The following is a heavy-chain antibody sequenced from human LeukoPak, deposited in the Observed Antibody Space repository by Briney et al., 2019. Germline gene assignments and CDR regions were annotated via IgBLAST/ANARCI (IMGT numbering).Heavy chain of an antibody. Sequence: SLRLSCAASGFTFADYAMHCVPQAPGEGLGCVSGISWNSGSIAYADSVKGRFTLSRDNAKNSLYLQMNSLRAEDMALYYCAKAGSSGYYFDAFDIWGQGTMVTVSS. J-gene: IGHJ3*02. CDR3: AKAGSSGYYFDAFDI. D-gene: IGHD3-22*01. CDR2: ISWNSGSI. CDR1: GFTFADYA. V-gene: IGHV3-9*03.